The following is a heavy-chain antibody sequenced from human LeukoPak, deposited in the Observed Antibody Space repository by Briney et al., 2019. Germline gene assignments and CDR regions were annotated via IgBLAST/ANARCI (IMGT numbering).Heavy chain of an antibody. J-gene: IGHJ6*03. CDR2: ISHSGST. D-gene: IGHD6-19*01. Sequence: PSETLSLTCTVSGYSISSSYYWGWVRQPPGKGLEWIASISHSGSTYHNPSLKSRVTISSDTSKNQFSLKLSSVTAADTAMYYCARHSSGWYNYYYMDVWGKGTTVTISS. V-gene: IGHV4-38-2*02. CDR1: GYSISSSYY. CDR3: ARHSSGWYNYYYMDV.